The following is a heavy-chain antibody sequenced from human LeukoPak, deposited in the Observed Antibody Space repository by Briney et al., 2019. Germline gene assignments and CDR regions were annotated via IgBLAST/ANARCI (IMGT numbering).Heavy chain of an antibody. CDR3: ARDPQLSSIASSFDP. CDR1: GGTFSSYA. CDR2: IIPIFGTA. V-gene: IGHV1-69*01. J-gene: IGHJ5*02. D-gene: IGHD6-6*01. Sequence: SVKVSCKASGGTFSSYAISWVRQAPGQGLEWMGGIIPIFGTANYAQKFQGRVTITADESTSTAYMELSSLRSEDTAVYYCARDPQLSSIASSFDPWGQGTLVTVSS.